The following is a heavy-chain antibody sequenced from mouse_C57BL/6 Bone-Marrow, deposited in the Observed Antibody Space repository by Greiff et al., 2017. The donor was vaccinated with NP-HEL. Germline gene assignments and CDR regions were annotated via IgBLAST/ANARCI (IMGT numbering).Heavy chain of an antibody. V-gene: IGHV2-9-1*01. CDR2: IWTGGGT. Sequence: VQLQESGPGLVAPSQSLSITCTVSGFSLTSYAISWVRQPPGKGLEWLGVIWTGGGTNYNSALKSRLSISKDNSKSQVFLKMNSLQTDDTARYYCARIRGWLLQASMDYWGQGTSVTVSS. J-gene: IGHJ4*01. D-gene: IGHD2-3*01. CDR1: GFSLTSYA. CDR3: ARIRGWLLQASMDY.